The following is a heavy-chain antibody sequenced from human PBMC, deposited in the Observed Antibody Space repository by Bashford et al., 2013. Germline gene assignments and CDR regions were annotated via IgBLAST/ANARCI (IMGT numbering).Heavy chain of an antibody. V-gene: IGHV3-15*01. J-gene: IGHJ4*02. Sequence: GSLRLSCAASGFTFSNYGMHWVRQVPGKGLEWVGRIRSKTDGGTTDYAAPVKGRFTISREDSKNTLYLQMNSLKTEDTAVYFCTTYIPGSSRWYVSGQNFDYWGPGNLVTVSS. D-gene: IGHD6-13*01. CDR2: IRSKTDGGTT. CDR1: GFTFSNYG. CDR3: TTYIPGSSRWYVSGQNFDY.